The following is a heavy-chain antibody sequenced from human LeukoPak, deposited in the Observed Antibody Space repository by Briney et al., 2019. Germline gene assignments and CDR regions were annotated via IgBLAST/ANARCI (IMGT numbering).Heavy chain of an antibody. D-gene: IGHD3-10*01. Sequence: GGSLRLSCEASGFTFKRASMTWVRQAPGKGLEWVSVIYGGGGTVYADSVKGRFTISRDNSKNSLRTEDSAVYYCARDRAGTLSWVEFDLWGQGTLVTVSS. J-gene: IGHJ5*02. CDR3: ARDRAGTLSWVEFDL. CDR2: IYGGGGT. CDR1: GFTFKRAS. V-gene: IGHV3-53*05.